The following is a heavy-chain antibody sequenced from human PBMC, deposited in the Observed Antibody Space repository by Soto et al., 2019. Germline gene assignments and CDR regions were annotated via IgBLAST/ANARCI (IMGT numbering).Heavy chain of an antibody. CDR3: ARDRQSSGWLDAFDI. V-gene: IGHV3-53*04. D-gene: IGHD6-19*01. J-gene: IGHJ3*02. CDR2: IFTGGST. CDR1: GFTVSSNY. Sequence: EVQLVASGGGLVQPGGSLRLSCAASGFTVSSNYMSWVRQAPGKGLEWVSVIFTGGSTYYAYSVKGRFTISRHSSMNTVYLQRDSLRAEDTAVYYCARDRQSSGWLDAFDIWCQGKMVTVAS.